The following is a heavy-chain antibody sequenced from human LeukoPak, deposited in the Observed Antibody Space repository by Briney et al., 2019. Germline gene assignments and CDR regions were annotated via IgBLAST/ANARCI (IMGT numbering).Heavy chain of an antibody. CDR1: GGSISSYY. V-gene: IGHV4-59*01. CDR2: IYYNENT. CDR3: ARVAVRFGYSYGLYYFDY. J-gene: IGHJ4*02. D-gene: IGHD5-18*01. Sequence: SETLSLTCTVSGGSISSYYWSWIRQPPGRGLEWIGYIYYNENTNYNPSLKSRVTISVDTSKNQFSLKLSSVTAADTAVYYCARVAVRFGYSYGLYYFDYWGQGTLVTVSS.